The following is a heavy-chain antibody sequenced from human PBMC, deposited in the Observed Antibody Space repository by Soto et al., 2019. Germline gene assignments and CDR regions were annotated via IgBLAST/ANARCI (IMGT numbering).Heavy chain of an antibody. V-gene: IGHV4-61*01. J-gene: IGHJ4*02. D-gene: IGHD4-4*01. CDR1: GGSVSSGSYY. CDR3: ARVPVTPIPYYFDY. CDR2: IYYSGST. Sequence: SETLSLTCTVSGGSVSSGSYYWSWIRQPPGKGLEWIGYIYYSGSTNYNPSLKSRVTISVDTSKNQFSLKLSSVTAADTAVYYCARVPVTPIPYYFDYWGQGTLVTVSS.